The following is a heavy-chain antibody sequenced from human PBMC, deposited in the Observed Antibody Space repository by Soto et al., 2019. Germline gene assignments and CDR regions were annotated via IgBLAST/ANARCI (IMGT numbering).Heavy chain of an antibody. CDR1: GYTFINYG. V-gene: IGHV1-18*01. Sequence: QVQLVQSVGEVNKPGASGKVSCNASGYTFINYGITWVRQAPGQVLEWLAWINAYIAKTDNAQKVQGRVTMTADTSTSTAYLELRSLSFDDTAVYYCARGDGDTLDYWGQGTVVTLSS. J-gene: IGHJ4*02. CDR3: ARGDGDTLDY. CDR2: INAYIAKT. D-gene: IGHD2-21*02.